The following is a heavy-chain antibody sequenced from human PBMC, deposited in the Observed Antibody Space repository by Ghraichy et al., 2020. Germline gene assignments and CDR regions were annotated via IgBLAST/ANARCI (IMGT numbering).Heavy chain of an antibody. Sequence: SGPTLVKTTQTLTLTCTFSGFSLKTSGVGVGWIRQPPRKALEWLALIYWNDLARYNTSVKGGLTITKDASRNRVVLTMTNVDPVDTATYYCARARRFYDGTRFYSIMDYWGQGILVSVSS. V-gene: IGHV2-5*01. D-gene: IGHD3-22*01. CDR2: IYWNDLA. CDR1: GFSLKTSGVG. CDR3: ARARRFYDGTRFYSIMDY. J-gene: IGHJ4*02.